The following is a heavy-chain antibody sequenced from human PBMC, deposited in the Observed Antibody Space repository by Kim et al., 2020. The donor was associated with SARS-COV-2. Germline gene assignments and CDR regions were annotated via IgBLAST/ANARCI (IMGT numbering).Heavy chain of an antibody. D-gene: IGHD2-15*01. CDR2: ISYDGSNK. CDR3: ARPTSGGYYYGMDV. V-gene: IGHV3-30*03. J-gene: IGHJ6*02. Sequence: GGSLRLSCAASGFTFSSYGMHWVRQAPGKGLEWVAVISYDGSNKYYADSVKGRFTISRDNSKNTLYLQMNSLRAEDTAGYYCARPTSGGYYYGMDVWGQGTTVTVSS. CDR1: GFTFSSYG.